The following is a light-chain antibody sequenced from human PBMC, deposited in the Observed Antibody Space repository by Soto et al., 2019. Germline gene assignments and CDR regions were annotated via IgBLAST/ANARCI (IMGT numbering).Light chain of an antibody. CDR3: LQDYSYLTWT. CDR2: GAS. V-gene: IGKV1-6*01. CDR1: QGIRND. Sequence: IQMTQSPSSLSASVGDRVTITCRASQGIRNDLGWYQQKPGKAPKLLIYGASSLQSGVPSRFSGSGSGTDFTLTISSLQPEDFATYYCLQDYSYLTWTFGQGTKVDIK. J-gene: IGKJ1*01.